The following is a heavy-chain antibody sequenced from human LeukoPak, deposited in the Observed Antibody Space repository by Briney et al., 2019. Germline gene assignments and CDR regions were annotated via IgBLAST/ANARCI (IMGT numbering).Heavy chain of an antibody. J-gene: IGHJ4*02. V-gene: IGHV3-74*01. CDR3: ATDEAATGRLDY. CDR1: LFNFRIYW. CDR2: NNSDGRST. D-gene: IGHD1-1*01. Sequence: PGGSLRLPPAASLFNFRIYWMHCGREAPGKGRVWVSRNNSDGRSTSYADPVKGRFTISRNNAENPLYLQINSLRAEDTAGYYCATDEAATGRLDYWGQGTLVT.